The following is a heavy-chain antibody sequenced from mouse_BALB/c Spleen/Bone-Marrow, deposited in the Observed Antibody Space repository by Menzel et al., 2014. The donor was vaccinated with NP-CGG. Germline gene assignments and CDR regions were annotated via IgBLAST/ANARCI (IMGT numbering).Heavy chain of an antibody. CDR3: SRGVLAYFDY. V-gene: IGHV1S135*01. CDR2: IDPYSGGT. D-gene: IGHD2-14*01. CDR1: GYAFTNYN. Sequence: VHVKQSGPELVKPGASVKVSCKASGYAFTNYNMNWVKQSHGKSLEWIGYIDPYSGGTNYNQKFRGKATLTVDKSSGTAYMHLNSLTSEDSAVYYCSRGVLAYFDYWGQGTTLTVSS. J-gene: IGHJ2*01.